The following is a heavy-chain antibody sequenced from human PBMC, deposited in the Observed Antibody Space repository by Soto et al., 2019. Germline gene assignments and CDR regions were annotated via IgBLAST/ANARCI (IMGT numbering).Heavy chain of an antibody. V-gene: IGHV1-69*06. Sequence: SVKVSCKXSGGTFSSYAISWVRQAPGQGLEWMGGIIPIFGTANYAQKFQGRVTITADKSTSTAYMELSSLRSEDTAVYYCARYAPTYCGGDCYSYYFDYWGQGTLVTVSS. CDR3: ARYAPTYCGGDCYSYYFDY. D-gene: IGHD2-21*02. CDR1: GGTFSSYA. CDR2: IIPIFGTA. J-gene: IGHJ4*02.